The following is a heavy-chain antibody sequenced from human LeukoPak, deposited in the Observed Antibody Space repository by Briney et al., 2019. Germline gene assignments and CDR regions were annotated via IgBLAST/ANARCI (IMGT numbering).Heavy chain of an antibody. CDR1: GFTFSSYS. D-gene: IGHD3-16*01. J-gene: IGHJ1*01. V-gene: IGHV3-21*01. CDR2: ITSNSSYI. CDR3: ARIANHDYFWGTGCDYFHH. Sequence: GGSLRLSCAASGFTFSSYSMNWVRQAPGKGLEWVSSITSNSSYIYYADSVKGRFTISRDNAKNSLYLQMNSLRDEDTAVYYWARIANHDYFWGTGCDYFHHWGQGTLVTVSS.